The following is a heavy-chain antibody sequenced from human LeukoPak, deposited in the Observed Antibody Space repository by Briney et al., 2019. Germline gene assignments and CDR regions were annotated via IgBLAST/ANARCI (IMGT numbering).Heavy chain of an antibody. CDR3: GKSWAGGGGY. CDR2: ISYDGSNK. J-gene: IGHJ4*02. V-gene: IGHV3-30*18. Sequence: PGGSLRLSCAASGFTFSSYGMHWVRQAPGKGLEWVAVISYDGSNKYYADSVKGRFTISRDNSKNTLYLQMNSLRAEDTAVYYLGKSWAGGGGYWGQGTLVTVSS. CDR1: GFTFSSYG. D-gene: IGHD6-13*01.